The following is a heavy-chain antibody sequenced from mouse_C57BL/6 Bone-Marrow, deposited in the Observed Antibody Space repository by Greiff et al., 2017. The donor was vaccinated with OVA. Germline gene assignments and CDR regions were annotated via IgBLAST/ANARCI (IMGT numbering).Heavy chain of an antibody. CDR2: IYPGSGST. CDR3: ARWWLLRVDWYFDV. CDR1: GYTFTSYW. J-gene: IGHJ1*03. Sequence: VQLQQSGAELVKPGASVKMSCKASGYTFTSYWITWVKQRPGQGLEWIGDIYPGSGSTNYNEKFKSKATLTVDTSSSTAYMQLSSLTSEDSAVYYCARWWLLRVDWYFDVWGTGTTVTVSS. V-gene: IGHV1-55*01. D-gene: IGHD2-3*01.